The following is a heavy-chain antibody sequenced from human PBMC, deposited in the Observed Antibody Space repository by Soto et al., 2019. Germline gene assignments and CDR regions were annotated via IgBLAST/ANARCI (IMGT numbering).Heavy chain of an antibody. CDR2: FYYTGST. CDR1: GGPISTGGFF. D-gene: IGHD3-9*01. V-gene: IGHV4-39*01. CDR3: ARRSYYDILTGYYKGFVY. J-gene: IGHJ4*02. Sequence: SETLSPPCTVSGGPISTGGFFWSWVRQPPGEGLDWIGKFYYTGSTYYNPSLKSRVTISVDTSKTQFSLKLSSVTAADTAVYSFARRSYYDILTGYYKGFVYWGQGTLVTVSS.